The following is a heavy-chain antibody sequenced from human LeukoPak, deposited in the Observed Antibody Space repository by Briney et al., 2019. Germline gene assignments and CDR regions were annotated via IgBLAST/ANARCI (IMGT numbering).Heavy chain of an antibody. J-gene: IGHJ4*02. D-gene: IGHD1-26*01. Sequence: ASVRISCKVSGYTLTELSMHWVRQAPGKGLEWMGDFDPEDGETIYAQKFQGRVTMTEDTSTDTAYMELSSLRSEDTAVYYCATEYRYSGSYSDFDYWGQGTLVTVSS. V-gene: IGHV1-24*01. CDR2: FDPEDGET. CDR1: GYTLTELS. CDR3: ATEYRYSGSYSDFDY.